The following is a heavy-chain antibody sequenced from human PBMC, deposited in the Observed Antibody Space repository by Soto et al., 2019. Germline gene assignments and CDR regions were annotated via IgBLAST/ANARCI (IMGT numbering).Heavy chain of an antibody. CDR3: VRRSTVSYYAVDV. CDR2: TSYDGSIN. J-gene: IGHJ6*02. CDR1: GFSFGSYE. V-gene: IGHV3-30*04. Sequence: QEQLVESGGGVVQPGRSLTLSCAGSGFSFGSYERHWVRQDPGKGLEWVTFTSYDGSINYYADSVKGRFTRSRDNSKNWLYLQMNSLRTEDTAVYYGVRRSTVSYYAVDVWGQGTTVTVSS. D-gene: IGHD4-17*01.